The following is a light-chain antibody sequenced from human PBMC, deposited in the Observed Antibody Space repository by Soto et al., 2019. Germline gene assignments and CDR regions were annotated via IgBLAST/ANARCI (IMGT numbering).Light chain of an antibody. CDR2: DAS. CDR1: QSVSSSY. Sequence: MTQSPATLSLSPGERATLSCRASQSVSSSYLAWYQQKPGQAPRLLIYDASNRATGIPARFSGSGSGTDFTLTISSLQPEDFATYYCQQSYSTPLTFGPGTKVDIK. J-gene: IGKJ3*01. V-gene: IGKV3D-20*02. CDR3: QQSYSTPLT.